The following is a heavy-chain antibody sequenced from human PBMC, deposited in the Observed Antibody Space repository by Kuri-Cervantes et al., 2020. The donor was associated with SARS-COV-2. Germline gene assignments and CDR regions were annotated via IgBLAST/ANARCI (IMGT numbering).Heavy chain of an antibody. J-gene: IGHJ5*02. CDR2: IYYSGDS. CDR1: GGSISSAYYY. V-gene: IGHV4-39*01. D-gene: IGHD2/OR15-2a*01. Sequence: SETLSLTCTVSGGSISSAYYYWGWIRQPPGKGLEWIGSIYYSGDSDRNPALKSRVTISVDTSKSQFSLSLSSVTAADTAVYYCASFSTRGDPWGQGTLVTDSS. CDR3: ASFSTRGDP.